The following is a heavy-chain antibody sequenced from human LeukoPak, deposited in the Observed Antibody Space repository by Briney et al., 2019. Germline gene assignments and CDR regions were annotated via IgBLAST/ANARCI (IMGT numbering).Heavy chain of an antibody. CDR1: GFTFSSYG. CDR3: AKVARGAFDS. D-gene: IGHD3-10*01. V-gene: IGHV3-30*18. J-gene: IGHJ3*02. Sequence: RGSLRLSCAASGFTFSSYGMHWVRQAPGKGLEWVAVISYDGSNKYYADSVKGRSTISRTNSKNTLYLQITSLRAEETAVDCGAKVARGAFDSWGQGTMVTVSS. CDR2: ISYDGSNK.